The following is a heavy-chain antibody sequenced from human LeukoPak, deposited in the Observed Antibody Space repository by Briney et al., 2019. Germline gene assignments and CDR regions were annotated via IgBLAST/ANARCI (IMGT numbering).Heavy chain of an antibody. D-gene: IGHD6-13*01. Sequence: SETLSLTCTVSGGSISSSSYYWGWIRQPPGKGLEWIGSIYYSGSTYYSPSLKSRVTISVDTSKNQFSLKLSSVTAADTAVYYCARHRNEAGYSSSWFIDYWGQGTLVTVSS. J-gene: IGHJ4*02. CDR1: GGSISSSSYY. V-gene: IGHV4-39*01. CDR2: IYYSGST. CDR3: ARHRNEAGYSSSWFIDY.